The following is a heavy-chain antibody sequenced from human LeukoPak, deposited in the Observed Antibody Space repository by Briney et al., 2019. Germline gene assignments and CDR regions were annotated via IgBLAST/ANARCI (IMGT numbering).Heavy chain of an antibody. Sequence: SGTLSLTCAVSGGSISSNNWWSWVRQPPGKGLEWIGEIFHSGSTNYNPSLKSRVTISVNRSKNQFSLKLSSVTAADTAVYYCARVARHCSSTSCYTFDYWGQGTLVTVSS. J-gene: IGHJ4*02. CDR2: IFHSGST. CDR3: ARVARHCSSTSCYTFDY. D-gene: IGHD2-2*02. CDR1: GGSISSNNW. V-gene: IGHV4-4*02.